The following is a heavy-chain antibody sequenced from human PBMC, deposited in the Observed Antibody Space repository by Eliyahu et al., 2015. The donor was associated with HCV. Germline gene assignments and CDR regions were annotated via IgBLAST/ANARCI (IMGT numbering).Heavy chain of an antibody. CDR3: ARDKGIAVAFDY. J-gene: IGHJ4*02. CDR1: GFTFTSYT. CDR2: VTSSSAYM. V-gene: IGHV3-21*01. D-gene: IGHD6-19*01. Sequence: VQLVESGGGLVKPGVSLXLSXXAXGFTFTSYTMTWVRQAPGKGLEWVSXVTSSSAYMYXADSMKGRFTVSRDNAKNLMYLQMNSLKAEDTAVYYCARDKGIAVAFDYWGQGTLVTVSS.